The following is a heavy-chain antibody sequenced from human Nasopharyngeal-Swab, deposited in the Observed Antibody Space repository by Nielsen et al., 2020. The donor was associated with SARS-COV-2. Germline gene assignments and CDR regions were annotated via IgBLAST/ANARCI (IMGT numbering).Heavy chain of an antibody. CDR2: IYYSGST. Sequence: SETLSLTRTVSGGSVSSGSYYWSWIRQPPGKGLEWIGYIYYSGSTNYNPSLKSRVTISVDTSKNQFSLKLSSVTAADTAVYYCARANGDYLEDWFDPWGQGTLVTVSS. D-gene: IGHD4-17*01. CDR3: ARANGDYLEDWFDP. J-gene: IGHJ5*02. V-gene: IGHV4-61*01. CDR1: GGSVSSGSYY.